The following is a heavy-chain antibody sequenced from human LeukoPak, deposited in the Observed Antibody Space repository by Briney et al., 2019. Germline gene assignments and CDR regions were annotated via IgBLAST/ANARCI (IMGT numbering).Heavy chain of an antibody. CDR2: IYYSGST. Sequence: PSETLSLTCTVSGGSISSSSYYWGWIRQPPGKGLEWIGSIYYSGSTYYNPSLKSRVTISVDTSKNQFSLKLSSVTAADTAVYYCARSTKRSMVTRIDYWGQGTLVTVSS. V-gene: IGHV4-39*07. D-gene: IGHD3-10*01. J-gene: IGHJ4*02. CDR3: ARSTKRSMVTRIDY. CDR1: GGSISSSSYY.